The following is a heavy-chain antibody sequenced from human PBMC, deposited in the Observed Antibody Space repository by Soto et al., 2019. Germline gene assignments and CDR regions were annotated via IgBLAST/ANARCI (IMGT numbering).Heavy chain of an antibody. Sequence: QVQLVESGGGVVQPGRSLRLSCAASGFTFSSYAMHWVRQAPGKGLEWVAVISYDGSNKYYADSVKGRFTISRDNSKNTLYLQMNSLRAEDTAVYYCARDNDDYYDSSGSFGYWGQGTLVTVSS. CDR3: ARDNDDYYDSSGSFGY. D-gene: IGHD3-22*01. J-gene: IGHJ4*02. CDR2: ISYDGSNK. CDR1: GFTFSSYA. V-gene: IGHV3-30-3*01.